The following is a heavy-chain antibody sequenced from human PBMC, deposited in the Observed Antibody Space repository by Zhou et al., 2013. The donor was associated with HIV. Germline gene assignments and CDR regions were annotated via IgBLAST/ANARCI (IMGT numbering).Heavy chain of an antibody. J-gene: IGHJ3*02. D-gene: IGHD2-21*01. V-gene: IGHV1-2*02. CDR1: GYSFTGYY. CDR3: ARHRRYGDNSYAFDI. CDR2: INPKSGGT. Sequence: QVQLVQSGAEVKKPGASVKVSCKASGYSFTGYYIYWVRQAPGQGLEWMGWINPKSGGTNYAQKFQGRVTMTRDTAISTAYMELSSLRSEDTAVYYCARHRRYGDNSYAFDIWGQGTMVTVSS.